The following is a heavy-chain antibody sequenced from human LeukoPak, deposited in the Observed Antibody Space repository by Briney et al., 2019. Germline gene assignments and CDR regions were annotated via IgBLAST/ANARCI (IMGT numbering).Heavy chain of an antibody. CDR3: AKETASGYGDFDI. CDR1: GFTFSSYG. D-gene: IGHD3-22*01. J-gene: IGHJ3*02. Sequence: GGSLRLACAASGFTFSSYGMSWVRQAPVKGLEDVSTITGGGGSTYYADSVKGGCTISRDNSKNTLYLQMNSLRAEDTAVYYCAKETASGYGDFDIWGQGTMVIGSS. V-gene: IGHV3-23*01. CDR2: ITGGGGST.